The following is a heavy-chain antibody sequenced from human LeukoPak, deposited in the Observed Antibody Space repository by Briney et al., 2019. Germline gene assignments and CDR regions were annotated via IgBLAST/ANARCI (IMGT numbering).Heavy chain of an antibody. V-gene: IGHV4-59*01. CDR3: ARGLFDYGSGSYYFSSYYYYYGMDV. J-gene: IGHJ6*04. CDR1: GGSISSYY. Sequence: SETLSLTCTVSGGSISSYYWSWIRQPPGKGLEWIGYIYYSGSTNYNPSLKSRVTISVDTSKNQFSLKLSSVTAADTAVYYCARGLFDYGSGSYYFSSYYYYYGMDVWGKGTTVTVSS. CDR2: IYYSGST. D-gene: IGHD3-10*01.